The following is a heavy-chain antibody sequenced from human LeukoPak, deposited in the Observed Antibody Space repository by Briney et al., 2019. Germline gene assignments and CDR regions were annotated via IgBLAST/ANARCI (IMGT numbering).Heavy chain of an antibody. J-gene: IGHJ4*02. D-gene: IGHD3-22*01. V-gene: IGHV1-2*06. CDR2: INPNSGGT. CDR3: ARGRNSVYYFNVVAPSYFDY. Sequence: ASVKVSCKASGYTFTGYYMHWVRQAPGQGLERVGRINPNSGGTNYAQKFQGRVTMTRDTSINTAYMDLSRLRSDDTAVYYCARGRNSVYYFNVVAPSYFDYWGQGTLVTVSS. CDR1: GYTFTGYY.